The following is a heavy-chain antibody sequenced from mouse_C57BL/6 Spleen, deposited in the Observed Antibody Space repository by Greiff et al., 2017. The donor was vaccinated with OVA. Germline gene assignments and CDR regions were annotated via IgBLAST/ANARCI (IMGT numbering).Heavy chain of an antibody. CDR2: IYPGSGST. CDR1: GYTFTSYW. CDR3: AGSDYDYVIDY. V-gene: IGHV1-55*01. Sequence: VQLQQPGAELVKPGASVKMSCKASGYTFTSYWITWVKQRPGQGLEWIGDIYPGSGSTNYNEKFKSKATLTADQSSSTAYMQLSSLTSEDSAVYYCAGSDYDYVIDYWGKGTAVTVSS. D-gene: IGHD2-4*01. J-gene: IGHJ4*01.